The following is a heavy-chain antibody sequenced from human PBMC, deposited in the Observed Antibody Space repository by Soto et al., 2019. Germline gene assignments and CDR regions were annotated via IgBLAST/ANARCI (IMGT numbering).Heavy chain of an antibody. V-gene: IGHV4-59*08. CDR3: ARLRWFGEFSHAHSWFDP. CDR2: IYYSGST. Sequence: PSETLSLTCTVSGGSISSYYWSWIRQPPGKGLEWIGYIYYSGSTNYNPSLKSRVTISVDTSKNQFSLKLSSVTAADTAVYYCARLRWFGEFSHAHSWFDPWGQGTLVTVSS. CDR1: GGSISSYY. D-gene: IGHD3-10*01. J-gene: IGHJ5*02.